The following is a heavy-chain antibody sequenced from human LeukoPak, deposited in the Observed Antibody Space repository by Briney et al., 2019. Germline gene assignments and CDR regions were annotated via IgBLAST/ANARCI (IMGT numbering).Heavy chain of an antibody. CDR3: ARGRGWGYGVDY. D-gene: IGHD4/OR15-4a*01. CDR2: IQNSGAT. J-gene: IGHJ4*02. V-gene: IGHV4-61*01. CDR1: SGGNHY. Sequence: SETLSLTCTVSSGGNHYWSWIRQPPGKGLEYIGNIQNSGATNYNPSLESRVTLSVDTPKNQFSLRVTHVTAADSAVYFCARGRGWGYGVDYWGQGILVTVSS.